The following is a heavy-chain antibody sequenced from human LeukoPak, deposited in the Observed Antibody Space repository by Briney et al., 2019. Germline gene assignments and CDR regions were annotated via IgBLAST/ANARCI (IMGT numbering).Heavy chain of an antibody. CDR3: ARHSYYDSSGYYPPSGAYFDY. CDR1: GGSFSGYY. J-gene: IGHJ4*02. Sequence: PSETLSLTCAVYGGSFSGYYWSWIRQPPGKGLEWIGEINHSGSTNYNPSLKSRVTISVDTSKNQFSLKLSSVTAADTAVYYCARHSYYDSSGYYPPSGAYFDYWGQGTLVTVSS. D-gene: IGHD3-22*01. CDR2: INHSGST. V-gene: IGHV4-34*01.